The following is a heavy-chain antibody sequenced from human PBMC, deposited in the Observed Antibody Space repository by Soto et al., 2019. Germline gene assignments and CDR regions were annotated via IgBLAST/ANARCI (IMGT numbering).Heavy chain of an antibody. CDR3: ARHQGCTNGVCLNYYYYYGMDV. Sequence: SETLSLTCTVSGGSISSSSYYWGWIRQPPGKGLEWIGSIYYSGSTYYNPSLKSRVTISVDTSKNQFSLKLSSVTAADAAVYYCARHQGCTNGVCLNYYYYYGMDVWGQGTTVTVSS. CDR1: GGSISSSSYY. CDR2: IYYSGST. D-gene: IGHD2-8*01. V-gene: IGHV4-39*01. J-gene: IGHJ6*02.